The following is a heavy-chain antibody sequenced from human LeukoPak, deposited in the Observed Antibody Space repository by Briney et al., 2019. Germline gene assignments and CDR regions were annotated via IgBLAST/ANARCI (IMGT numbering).Heavy chain of an antibody. D-gene: IGHD6-13*01. Sequence: PSETLSLTCTVSGGSISSGGYYWSWIRQPPGTGLEWIGYIYYSGSTNYNPSLKSRVTISVDTSKNQFSLKLSSVTAADTAVYYCARHKGVAAAGRFRFDPWGQGTLVTVSS. J-gene: IGHJ5*02. V-gene: IGHV4-61*08. CDR1: GGSISSGGYY. CDR3: ARHKGVAAAGRFRFDP. CDR2: IYYSGST.